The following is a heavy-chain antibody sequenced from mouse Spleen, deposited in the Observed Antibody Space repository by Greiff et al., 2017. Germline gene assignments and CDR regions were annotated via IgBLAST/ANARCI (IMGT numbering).Heavy chain of an antibody. Sequence: QVQLKQSGAELARPGASVKMSCKASGYTFTSYTMHWVKQRPGQGLEWIGYINPSSGYTKYNQKFKDKATLTADKSSSTAYMQLSSLTSEDSAVYYCARWEALYWYFDVWGAGTTVTVSS. CDR3: ARWEALYWYFDV. J-gene: IGHJ1*01. CDR1: GYTFTSYT. D-gene: IGHD4-1*01. CDR2: INPSSGYT. V-gene: IGHV1-4*01.